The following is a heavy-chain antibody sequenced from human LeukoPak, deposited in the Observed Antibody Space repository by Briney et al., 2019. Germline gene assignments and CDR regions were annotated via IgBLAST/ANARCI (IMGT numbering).Heavy chain of an antibody. J-gene: IGHJ3*02. CDR3: ARDPRYYDSLDAFDI. D-gene: IGHD3-22*01. CDR1: GFTFSDYY. Sequence: PGGSLRLSCAASGFTFSDYYMSWLRQAPGKGLEWVSYISSSGSTIYYADSVRGRFTISRDNAKNSLYLQMNSLRAEDTAVYYCARDPRYYDSLDAFDIWGQGTMVTVSS. CDR2: ISSSGSTI. V-gene: IGHV3-11*01.